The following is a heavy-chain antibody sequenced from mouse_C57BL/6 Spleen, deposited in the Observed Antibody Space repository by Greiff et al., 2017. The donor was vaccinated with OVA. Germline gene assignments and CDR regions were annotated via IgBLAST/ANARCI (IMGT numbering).Heavy chain of an antibody. CDR2: IYPGDGDT. CDR1: GYAFSSSW. D-gene: IGHD6-1*01. J-gene: IGHJ4*01. V-gene: IGHV1-82*01. CDR3: ARFSPYYAMDY. Sequence: QVQLKQSGPELVKPGASVKISCKASGYAFSSSWMNWVKQRPGKGLEWIGRIYPGDGDTNYNGKFKGKATLTADKSSSTAYMQLSSLTSEDSAVYFCARFSPYYAMDYWGQGTSVTVSS.